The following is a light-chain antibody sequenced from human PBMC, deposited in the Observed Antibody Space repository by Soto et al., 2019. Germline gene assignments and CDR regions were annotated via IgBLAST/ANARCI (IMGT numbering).Light chain of an antibody. CDR3: QQYYSTPR. V-gene: IGKV4-1*01. J-gene: IGKJ3*01. Sequence: DIVMTQSPDSLAVSLGKRATINCKSSQSVLYSSNNKNYLAWYQQKPGQPPKLLIYWASTRESGVPDRFSGSGSGTDFTLTISSLQAEDVAVYYCQQYYSTPRFGPGTKVDIK. CDR2: WAS. CDR1: QSVLYSSNNKNY.